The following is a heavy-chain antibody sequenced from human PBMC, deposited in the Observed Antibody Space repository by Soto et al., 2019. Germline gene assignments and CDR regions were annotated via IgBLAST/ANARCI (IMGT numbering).Heavy chain of an antibody. J-gene: IGHJ4*02. Sequence: GGSLRLSCAASGFTFSSYAMSWVSKAPGKGLEGVSAIRGSGGSTYYADSVKGRFTISRDNSKNTLYLQMNSLRAEYTAVYYCAISNHPLGIFGPHTSYSDYWGQGTLVTVSS. D-gene: IGHD2-15*01. CDR1: GFTFSSYA. CDR2: IRGSGGST. CDR3: AISNHPLGIFGPHTSYSDY. V-gene: IGHV3-23*01.